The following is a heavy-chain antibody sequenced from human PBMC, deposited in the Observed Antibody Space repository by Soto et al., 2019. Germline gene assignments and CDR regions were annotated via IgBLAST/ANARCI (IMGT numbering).Heavy chain of an antibody. CDR3: ARGKAWELAEYFQH. CDR1: GFTFSSYS. D-gene: IGHD1-26*01. CDR2: ISSSSSTI. V-gene: IGHV3-48*02. Sequence: EVQLVESGGGLVQPGGSLRLSCAASGFTFSSYSMNWVRQAPGKGLEWVSYISSSSSTIYYADSVKGRFTISRDNAKNSRYLQMNSLRDEDTAVYYCARGKAWELAEYFQHWGQGTLVTVSS. J-gene: IGHJ1*01.